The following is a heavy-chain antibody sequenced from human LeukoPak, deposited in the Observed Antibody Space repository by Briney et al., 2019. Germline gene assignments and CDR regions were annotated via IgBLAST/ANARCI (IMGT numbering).Heavy chain of an antibody. V-gene: IGHV3-30*03. CDR1: GFTFSSYG. D-gene: IGHD2-15*01. Sequence: GGSLRLSCAASGFTFSSYGMHWVRQAPGKGLEWVAVISYDGSNKYYADSVKGRFTISRDNSKNTLYLQMNSLRAEDTAVYYCARSAHRYCSGGSCYYYYYGMDVWGQGTTVTVSS. CDR3: ARSAHRYCSGGSCYYYYYGMDV. J-gene: IGHJ6*02. CDR2: ISYDGSNK.